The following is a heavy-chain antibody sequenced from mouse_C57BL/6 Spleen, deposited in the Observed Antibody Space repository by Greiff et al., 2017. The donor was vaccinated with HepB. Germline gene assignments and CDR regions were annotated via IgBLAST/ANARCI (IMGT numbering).Heavy chain of an antibody. CDR3: ARAALVRRYCDY. D-gene: IGHD2-14*01. V-gene: IGHV1-69*01. Sequence: QVQLQQPGAELVMPGASVKLSCKASGYTFTSYWMHWVKQRPGQGLEWIGEIDPSDSYTNYNQKFKGKSTLTVDKSSRTAYMQLSSLTSEDSAVYYFARAALVRRYCDYWGQGTTLTVSS. CDR2: IDPSDSYT. J-gene: IGHJ2*01. CDR1: GYTFTSYW.